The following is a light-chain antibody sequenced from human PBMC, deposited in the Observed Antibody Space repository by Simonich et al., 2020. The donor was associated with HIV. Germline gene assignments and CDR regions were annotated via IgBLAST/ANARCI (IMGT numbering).Light chain of an antibody. CDR1: RSKIGNNY. Sequence: QSVLTQPPSVSAAPGQKVTISCSGSRSKIGNNYVSWYQHLPGTAPKLVIYDNNKRPSGIPDRFSGSKSGTSATLGITGLQTGDEADYYCGTWDSSLSAGVFGGGTKLTVL. J-gene: IGLJ3*02. CDR2: DNN. CDR3: GTWDSSLSAGV. V-gene: IGLV1-51*01.